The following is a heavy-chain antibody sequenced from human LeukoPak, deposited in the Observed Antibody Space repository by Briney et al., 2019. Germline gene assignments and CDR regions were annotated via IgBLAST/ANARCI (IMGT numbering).Heavy chain of an antibody. J-gene: IGHJ4*02. V-gene: IGHV3-33*01. CDR3: ARDWKTNSFDY. Sequence: GRSLRLSCAASGFTFSSYDMHWVRQAPGKGLEWVAFIYYDGSNIYYADYVKGRFTISRDISKNTLYLQMDSLRAEDTAIYYCARDWKTNSFDYWAREPWSPSPQ. D-gene: IGHD1-1*01. CDR2: IYYDGSNI. CDR1: GFTFSSYD.